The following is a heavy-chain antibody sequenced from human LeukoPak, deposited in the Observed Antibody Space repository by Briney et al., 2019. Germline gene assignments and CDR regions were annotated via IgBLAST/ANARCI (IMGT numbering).Heavy chain of an antibody. J-gene: IGHJ4*02. V-gene: IGHV3-48*02. CDR3: ARDMYYGDYEIDY. D-gene: IGHD4-17*01. CDR1: GFTFSSYA. CDR2: ITSSSSTI. Sequence: PGGPLRLSCAASGFTFSSYAMSGVRQAPGKGLEWVSYITSSSSTIYYADSVKGRFTISRDNAKNSLFLQMNSLRDEDTAVYYCARDMYYGDYEIDYWGQGTLVTVSS.